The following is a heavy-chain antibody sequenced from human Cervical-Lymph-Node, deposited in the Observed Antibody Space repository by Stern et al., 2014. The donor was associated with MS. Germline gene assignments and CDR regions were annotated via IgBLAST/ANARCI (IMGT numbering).Heavy chain of an antibody. Sequence: VQLVESGGGLVKPGRSLRLSCAASGFTFSDYSMNWVRQAPGKGPEWVSSISRNGTYTSHASSVKGRFTVSRDNAKNSLFLQMNSLRAEDTAVYYCARRGGIYYLDFWGPGTLVTISS. J-gene: IGHJ4*02. D-gene: IGHD3-16*01. V-gene: IGHV3-21*01. CDR2: ISRNGTYT. CDR1: GFTFSDYS. CDR3: ARRGGIYYLDF.